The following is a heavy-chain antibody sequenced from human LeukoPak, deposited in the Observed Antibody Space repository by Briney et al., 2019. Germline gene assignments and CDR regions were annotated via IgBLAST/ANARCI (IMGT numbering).Heavy chain of an antibody. D-gene: IGHD5-18*01. J-gene: IGHJ4*02. CDR3: TRDHSYGYYY. V-gene: IGHV3-49*03. CDR2: IRSKAYGGTT. CDR1: GFTVSSNY. Sequence: GGSLRLSCAASGFTVSSNYMSWFRQAPGKGLEWVGFIRSKAYGGTTEYAASVKGRFTISRDDSKSIAYLQMNSLKTEDTAVYYCTRDHSYGYYYWGQGTLVTVSS.